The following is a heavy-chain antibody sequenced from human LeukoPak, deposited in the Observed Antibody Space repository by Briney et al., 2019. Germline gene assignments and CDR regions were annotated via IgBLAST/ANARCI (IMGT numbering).Heavy chain of an antibody. Sequence: SETLSLTCTVSGGSISSYYWSWIRQPPGKGLEWIGYIYYSGSTNYNPSLKSRVTISVDTSKDQFSLKLNSVTAADTAVYYCVRHPRYSTGWAIDYWGQGTLVTVSS. CDR2: IYYSGST. J-gene: IGHJ4*02. V-gene: IGHV4-59*08. CDR1: GGSISSYY. CDR3: VRHPRYSTGWAIDY. D-gene: IGHD6-19*01.